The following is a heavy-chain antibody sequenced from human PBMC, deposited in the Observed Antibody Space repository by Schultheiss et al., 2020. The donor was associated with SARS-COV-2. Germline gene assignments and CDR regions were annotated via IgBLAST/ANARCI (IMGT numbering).Heavy chain of an antibody. CDR2: INPNSGGT. CDR3: ARGEGVPHLFDY. Sequence: GESLKISCKASGYTFTGYYMHWVRQAPGQGLEWMGWINPNSGGTNYAQKFQGRVTMTRDTSISTAYMELSRLRSDDTAVYYCARGEGVPHLFDYWGQGTLVTVSS. CDR1: GYTFTGYY. J-gene: IGHJ4*02. D-gene: IGHD3-10*01. V-gene: IGHV1-2*02.